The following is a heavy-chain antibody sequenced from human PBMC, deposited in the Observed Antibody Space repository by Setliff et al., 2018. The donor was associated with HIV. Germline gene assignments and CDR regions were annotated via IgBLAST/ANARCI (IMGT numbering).Heavy chain of an antibody. CDR2: INWNGGKT. CDR1: GFSFKEYG. Sequence: GRSLRLSCAASGFSFKEYGFNWVRHAPGKGLEWVSGINWNGGKTAYADSVKGRFTISRDNAKNSLCLQMNSLRAEDMALYYCVKGGYGEGGCYYYMDVWGKGTTVTVSS. CDR3: VKGGYGEGGCYYYMDV. V-gene: IGHV3-20*04. D-gene: IGHD4-17*01. J-gene: IGHJ6*03.